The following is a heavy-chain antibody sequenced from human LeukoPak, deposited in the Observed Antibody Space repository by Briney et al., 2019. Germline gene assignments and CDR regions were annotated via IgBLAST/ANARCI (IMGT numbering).Heavy chain of an antibody. V-gene: IGHV3-66*01. CDR1: GFSVSNNY. CDR2: IYSDGST. CDR3: ARDSRPSYGMDV. Sequence: GSLRLSCAASGFSVSNNYMSWVRQAPGKGLEWVSVIYSDGSTYYRDSVTGRFTISRDNSMNTLYLQMNSLRADDTAVYYCARDSRPSYGMDVWGQGTTVIVSS. J-gene: IGHJ6*02.